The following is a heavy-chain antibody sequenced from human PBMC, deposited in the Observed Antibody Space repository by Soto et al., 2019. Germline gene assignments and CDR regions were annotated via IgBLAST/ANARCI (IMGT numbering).Heavy chain of an antibody. D-gene: IGHD2-15*01. CDR3: ARDLVVAATPFL. V-gene: IGHV1-18*01. J-gene: IGHJ4*02. CDR2: ISAYNGNT. Sequence: APVKPCSKESRFTKASSSRWSPRQDPRQGLEWMGWISAYNGNTNYAQKLQGRVTMTTDTSTSTAYMELRSLRSDDTSVYYCARDLVVAATPFLWGQGTLVTVSS. CDR1: RFTKASSS.